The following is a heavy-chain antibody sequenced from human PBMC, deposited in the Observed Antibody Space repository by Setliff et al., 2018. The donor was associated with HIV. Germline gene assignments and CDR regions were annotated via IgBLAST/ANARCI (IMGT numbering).Heavy chain of an antibody. CDR1: GDSITTNY. D-gene: IGHD2-15*01. V-gene: IGHV4-59*01. J-gene: IGHJ3*01. CDR2: IYYGGST. Sequence: SETLSLTCTVSGDSITTNYWSWIRQTPGKGLEWIGSIYYGGSTNYNPSLKSRVTISLDTSRNQVFLNLTSVTAADTAVYYWARSIKAALRAGAFDVWGQGTMVTVSS. CDR3: ARSIKAALRAGAFDV.